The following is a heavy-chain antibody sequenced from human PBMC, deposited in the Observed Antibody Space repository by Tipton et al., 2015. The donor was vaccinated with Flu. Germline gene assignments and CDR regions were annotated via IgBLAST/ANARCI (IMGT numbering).Heavy chain of an antibody. J-gene: IGHJ4*02. CDR3: ARDDAVFPGALYC. Sequence: TLSLTCNVSGASINTYYWTWIRQRPGKGLEWIGYIYYTGTTHYSPSLKSRVTISRDASMNQFSLTLRSVTAADTAVYFCARDDAVFPGALYCWGLGTLVTVSS. CDR2: IYYTGTT. V-gene: IGHV4-59*06. D-gene: IGHD4/OR15-4a*01. CDR1: GASINTYY.